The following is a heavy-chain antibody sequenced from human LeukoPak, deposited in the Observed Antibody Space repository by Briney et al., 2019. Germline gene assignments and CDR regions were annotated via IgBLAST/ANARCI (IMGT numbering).Heavy chain of an antibody. V-gene: IGHV3-30*09. Sequence: GGSLRLSCVASGFTFSSHSMHWVRQAPGKGLEWVAFISYGGSSESYADSVQGRFAISRDNSKNTLYLQMNSLTAEDTAVYYCARVQGHPPNGLDIWGQGTMVTVSS. CDR1: GFTFSSHS. D-gene: IGHD2-8*01. CDR2: ISYGGSSE. CDR3: ARVQGHPPNGLDI. J-gene: IGHJ3*02.